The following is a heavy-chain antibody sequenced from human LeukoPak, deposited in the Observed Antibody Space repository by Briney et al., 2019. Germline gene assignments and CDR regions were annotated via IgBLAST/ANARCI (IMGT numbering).Heavy chain of an antibody. CDR2: ISSSSSYI. V-gene: IGHV3-21*01. D-gene: IGHD3-10*01. J-gene: IGHJ4*02. CDR3: ARGSRPRGVGGY. CDR1: GLTFSSYS. Sequence: GGSLRLSCAASGLTFSSYSMNWVRQAPGKGLEWVSSISSSSSYIYYADSVKGRFTISRDNAKNSLYLQMNSLRAEDTAVYYCARGSRPRGVGGYWGQGTLVTVSS.